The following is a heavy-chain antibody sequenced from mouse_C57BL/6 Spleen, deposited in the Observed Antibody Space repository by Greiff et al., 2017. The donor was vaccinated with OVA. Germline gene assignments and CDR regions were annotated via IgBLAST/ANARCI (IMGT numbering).Heavy chain of an antibody. Sequence: DVQLQESGPGLVKPSQSLSLTCSVTGYSITSGYYWNWIRQFPGNKLEWMGYISYDGSNNYNPSLKNRISITRDTSKNQFFLKLNSVTTEDTATYYCGSSNWYFDVWGTGTTVTVSS. CDR1: GYSITSGYY. D-gene: IGHD1-1*01. J-gene: IGHJ1*03. V-gene: IGHV3-6*01. CDR3: GSSNWYFDV. CDR2: ISYDGSN.